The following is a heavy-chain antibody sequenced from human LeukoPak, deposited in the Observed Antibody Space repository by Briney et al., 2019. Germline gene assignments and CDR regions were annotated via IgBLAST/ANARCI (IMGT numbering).Heavy chain of an antibody. CDR3: ARVVDTAILDY. Sequence: PSQTLSLTCAVSGCSISSGGYSWSWIRQPPGKGLEWIGYIYHSGSTYYNPSLKSRVTISVDRSKNQFSLKLSSVTAADTAVYYCARVVDTAILDYWGQGTLVTVSS. D-gene: IGHD5-18*01. V-gene: IGHV4-30-2*01. J-gene: IGHJ4*02. CDR1: GCSISSGGYS. CDR2: IYHSGST.